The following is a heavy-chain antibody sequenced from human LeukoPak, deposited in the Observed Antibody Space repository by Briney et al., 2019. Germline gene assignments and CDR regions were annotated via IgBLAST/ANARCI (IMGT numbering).Heavy chain of an antibody. J-gene: IGHJ3*02. Sequence: GGSLRLSCASSGFTFSSYGMHWVRQAPGKGLEWVTFIRYDGSNKYYADSVKGRFTISRDNSKNTLYLQMNSLRPEDTAVYYCAKEGDYYGSGSYRDGFDIWGQGTRATVSS. CDR2: IRYDGSNK. CDR1: GFTFSSYG. CDR3: AKEGDYYGSGSYRDGFDI. V-gene: IGHV3-30*02. D-gene: IGHD3-10*01.